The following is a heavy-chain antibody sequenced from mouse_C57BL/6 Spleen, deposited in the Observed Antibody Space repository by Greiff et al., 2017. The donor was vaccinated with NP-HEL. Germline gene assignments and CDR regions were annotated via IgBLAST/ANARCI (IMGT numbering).Heavy chain of an antibody. V-gene: IGHV1-42*01. CDR3: ARGERGNFDY. CDR1: GYSFTGYY. J-gene: IGHJ2*01. CDR2: INPSTGGT. Sequence: VQLQQSGPELVKPGASVKISCKASGYSFTGYYMNWVKQSPEKSLEWIGEINPSTGGTTYNQKFKAKATLTVDKSSSTAYMQLKSLTSEDSAVYYCARGERGNFDYWGQGTTLTVSS.